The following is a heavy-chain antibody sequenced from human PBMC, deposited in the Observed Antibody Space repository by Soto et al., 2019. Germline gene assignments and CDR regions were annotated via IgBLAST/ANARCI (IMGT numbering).Heavy chain of an antibody. Sequence: SETLSLTCTVSGGSISSSSYYWGWIRQPPGKGLEWIGSIYYSGSTYYNPSLKSRVTISVDTSKNQFSLKLSSVTAADTAVYYCARLGVDIVVVPAAIRFYPWGQGTLVTVSS. D-gene: IGHD2-2*03. CDR1: GGSISSSSYY. CDR3: ARLGVDIVVVPAAIRFYP. CDR2: IYYSGST. J-gene: IGHJ5*02. V-gene: IGHV4-39*01.